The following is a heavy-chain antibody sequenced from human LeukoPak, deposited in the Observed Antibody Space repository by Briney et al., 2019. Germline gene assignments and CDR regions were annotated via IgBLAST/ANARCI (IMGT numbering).Heavy chain of an antibody. CDR2: ISAGGGST. V-gene: IGHV3-23*01. J-gene: IGHJ4*02. CDR1: GFTFSSYA. D-gene: IGHD4-11*01. Sequence: GGSLRLSCAASGFTFSSYAMSWVRQAPGKGLEWVSGISAGGGSTFYADSVKGRFTISRDNPKNTLYLQMNSLRAEDTAVYYRANIWHSNNAWDYWGQGTLVTVSS. CDR3: ANIWHSNNAWDY.